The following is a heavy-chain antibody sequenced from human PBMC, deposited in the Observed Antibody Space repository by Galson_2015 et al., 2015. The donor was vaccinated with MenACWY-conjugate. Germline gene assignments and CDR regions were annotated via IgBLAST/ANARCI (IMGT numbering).Heavy chain of an antibody. D-gene: IGHD1-26*01. V-gene: IGHV5-51*01. CDR2: ISPGDSNT. CDR3: ARHPPGGRGMDV. CDR1: GYSFTTYW. J-gene: IGHJ6*02. Sequence: QSGAEVKKPGESLKISCKTTGYSFTTYWIAWVRQMPGKGLEWMGLISPGDSNTRYSPSFQGQVTILADKSINTAYLQWSSLKASDTAMYYCARHPPGGRGMDVWGRGTTVTVSS.